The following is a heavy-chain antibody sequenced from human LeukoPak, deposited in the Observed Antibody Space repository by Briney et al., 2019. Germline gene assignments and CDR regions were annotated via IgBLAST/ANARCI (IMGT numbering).Heavy chain of an antibody. Sequence: GGSLRLSCAASGFTFSSYGMHWVRQASGKGLEWVAVIWYDGSNKYYADSVKGRFTISRDNSKNTLYLQMNSLRAEDTAVYYCARASDIVVVPAAMPPYYYYGMDVWGQGTTVTVSS. D-gene: IGHD2-2*01. J-gene: IGHJ6*02. CDR3: ARASDIVVVPAAMPPYYYYGMDV. CDR2: IWYDGSNK. V-gene: IGHV3-33*01. CDR1: GFTFSSYG.